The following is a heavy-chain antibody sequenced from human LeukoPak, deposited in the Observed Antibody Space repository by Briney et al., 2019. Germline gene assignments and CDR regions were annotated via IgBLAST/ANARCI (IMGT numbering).Heavy chain of an antibody. Sequence: SETLSLTCTVPGDSISSYYWGWIRQPPGKGLEWIGSIYYSGSTYYNPSLKSRVTISVDTSKNQFSLKLSSVTAADTAVYYCARDLRDYYDSSGYPSNWFDPWGQGTQVTVYS. CDR3: ARDLRDYYDSSGYPSNWFDP. J-gene: IGHJ5*02. CDR1: GDSISSYY. D-gene: IGHD3-22*01. V-gene: IGHV4-39*07. CDR2: IYYSGST.